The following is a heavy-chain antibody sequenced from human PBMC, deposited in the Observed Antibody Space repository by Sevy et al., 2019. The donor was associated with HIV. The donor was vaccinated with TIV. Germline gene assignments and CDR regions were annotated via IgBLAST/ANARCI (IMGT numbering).Heavy chain of an antibody. CDR1: GFTFTSDR. V-gene: IGHV3-74*01. CDR2: INSDGEMI. J-gene: IGHJ4*02. Sequence: GGSLRLSCAASGFTFTSDRMHWVRQPPGKGLAWVSHINSDGEMIRYADSVKGRFTTSRDIAKNILYLQMNNLRAEDTAVYYCARGSRGTFGSWGQGTLITVSS. D-gene: IGHD1-26*01. CDR3: ARGSRGTFGS.